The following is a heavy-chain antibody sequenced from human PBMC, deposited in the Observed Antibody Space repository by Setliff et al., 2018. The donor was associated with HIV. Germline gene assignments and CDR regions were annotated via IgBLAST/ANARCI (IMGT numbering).Heavy chain of an antibody. CDR3: ARGGFYSSDYYLLDY. Sequence: SETLSLTCTVSGGSISSHYWSWIRQPPGKGLEWIGCIYYSGSTNYNPPLKSRVTISVDTSKKQFSLKLDSVTAADTAVYYCARGGFYSSDYYLLDYWGQGTLVTVSS. V-gene: IGHV4-59*11. CDR2: IYYSGST. CDR1: GGSISSHY. J-gene: IGHJ4*02. D-gene: IGHD6-19*01.